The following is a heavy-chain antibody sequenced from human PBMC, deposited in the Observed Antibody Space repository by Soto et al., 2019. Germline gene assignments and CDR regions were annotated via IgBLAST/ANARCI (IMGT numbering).Heavy chain of an antibody. J-gene: IGHJ6*02. D-gene: IGHD5-18*01. CDR2: IYTSGST. CDR1: GGSISSYY. V-gene: IGHV4-4*07. Sequence: QVQLQESGPGLVKPSETLSLTCTVSGGSISSYYWSWIRQPAGKGLEWIGRIYTSGSTNYNPSLKSRVTMSVDTSKNQFSLKLSSVTAADTAVYYCARDRAASHSYGKFYGMDVWGQGTTVTVSS. CDR3: ARDRAASHSYGKFYGMDV.